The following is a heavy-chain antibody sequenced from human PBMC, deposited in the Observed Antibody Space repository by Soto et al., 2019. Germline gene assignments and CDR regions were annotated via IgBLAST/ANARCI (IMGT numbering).Heavy chain of an antibody. CDR2: ISGYNANT. V-gene: IGHV1-18*01. CDR3: AREDDLWSGYQFDY. D-gene: IGHD3-3*01. Sequence: QVQLVQSGAEVKKPGASVKVSCKASGYTFTSYGVSWVRQAPGQGLEWMGWISGYNANTNYAKRFQGRLTMTTDTSTSTVYMELRSLRSDDTAVYYCAREDDLWSGYQFDYCGQGTLVTVSS. J-gene: IGHJ4*02. CDR1: GYTFTSYG.